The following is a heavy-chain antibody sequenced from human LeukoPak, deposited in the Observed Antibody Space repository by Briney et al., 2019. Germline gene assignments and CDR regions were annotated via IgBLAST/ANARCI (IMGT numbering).Heavy chain of an antibody. D-gene: IGHD5-12*01. Sequence: GASVKVSCTASGGTFGSYAINWVRQAPGQGLEWMGGIIPIFSKVNYAQKFQGRVTITADKSTSTPYMELSSLRSEDTAVYYCARDRADIVATSRGIAVVGSSYFDYWGQGTLVTVSS. CDR1: GGTFGSYA. V-gene: IGHV1-69*06. CDR2: IIPIFSKV. J-gene: IGHJ4*02. CDR3: ARDRADIVATSRGIAVVGSSYFDY.